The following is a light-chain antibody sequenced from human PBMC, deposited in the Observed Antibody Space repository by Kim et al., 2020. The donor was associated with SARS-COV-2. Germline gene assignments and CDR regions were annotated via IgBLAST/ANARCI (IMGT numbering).Light chain of an antibody. CDR2: GAS. Sequence: SVSPGARITLSCRASQSVRSNLACYQKKLGQPPRLLIYGASTRATGIPARFSGIGSGTEFTLTISSLQSEDSAVYYCQQYNNWPLNFGQGTKLEI. J-gene: IGKJ2*01. V-gene: IGKV3-15*01. CDR1: QSVRSN. CDR3: QQYNNWPLN.